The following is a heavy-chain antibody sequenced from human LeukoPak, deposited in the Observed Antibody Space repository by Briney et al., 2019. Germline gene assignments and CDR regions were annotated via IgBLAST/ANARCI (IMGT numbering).Heavy chain of an antibody. CDR1: GFTFSNAW. CDR3: TTGRCSGGSCYSGCY. J-gene: IGHJ4*02. CDR2: IKSKTDGGTT. D-gene: IGHD2-15*01. Sequence: GGSLRLSCAASGFTFSNAWMSWVRQAPAKGLEWVGRIKSKTDGGTTDYAAPVKGRFTISRDDSKNTPDLQMNSLKTEDTAVYYCTTGRCSGGSCYSGCYWGQGTLVTVSS. V-gene: IGHV3-15*01.